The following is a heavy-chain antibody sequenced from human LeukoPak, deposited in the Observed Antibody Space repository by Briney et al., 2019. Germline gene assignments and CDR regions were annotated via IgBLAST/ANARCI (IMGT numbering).Heavy chain of an antibody. Sequence: ASVKVSCKASGYTFTSYYTHWVRQAPGQGLEWMGIINPSGGSTSYAQKFQGRVTMTRDTSTSTVYMELSSLRSEDTAVYYCARDGYVSSGWYSMGFDPWGQGTLVTVSS. J-gene: IGHJ5*02. CDR1: GYTFTSYY. CDR2: INPSGGST. V-gene: IGHV1-46*01. D-gene: IGHD6-19*01. CDR3: ARDGYVSSGWYSMGFDP.